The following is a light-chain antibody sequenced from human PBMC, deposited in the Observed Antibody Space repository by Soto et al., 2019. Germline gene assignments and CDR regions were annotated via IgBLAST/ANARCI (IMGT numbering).Light chain of an antibody. J-gene: IGLJ1*01. V-gene: IGLV1-44*01. CDR3: ATWDDRLNGYV. CDR2: SEN. CDR1: SSNIGSNT. Sequence: QSVLTQPPSASGTPGQRVAISCSGSSSNIGSNTVNWYQQLPGTAPKLLIYSENQRPSAVPDRFSGSRSGTSASLAISGLQSEDEADYYCATWDDRLNGYVFGTGTKLSVL.